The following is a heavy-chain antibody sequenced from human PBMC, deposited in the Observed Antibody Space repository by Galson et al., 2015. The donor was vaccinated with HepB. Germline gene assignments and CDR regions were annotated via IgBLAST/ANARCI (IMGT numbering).Heavy chain of an antibody. V-gene: IGHV3-21*01. Sequence: SLRLSCAASGFTLSSYSMNWVRQAPGKGLEWVSSISSSTYISYADSVKGRFTISRDDAKNSLYLQMNSLRAEDTAVYYRARHPSGCDGGSCYNYWGQGTLVTVSS. CDR2: ISSSTYI. J-gene: IGHJ4*02. D-gene: IGHD2-15*01. CDR3: ARHPSGCDGGSCYNY. CDR1: GFTLSSYS.